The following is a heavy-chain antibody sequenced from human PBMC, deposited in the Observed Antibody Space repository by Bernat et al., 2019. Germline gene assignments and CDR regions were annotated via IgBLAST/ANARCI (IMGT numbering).Heavy chain of an antibody. CDR1: GYTFTTYG. CDR3: VRDVNYAFDT. Sequence: QIQLVQSGTEVEKPGASVKVSCKPSGYTFTTYGISWVRQAPGQGLEWMGWVSAHSGNTNYAHEFQGRVSMTRDTSTSTVYMELRGLRSDDTGVYYCVRDVNYAFDTWGQGTMVTVSS. J-gene: IGHJ3*02. V-gene: IGHV1-18*01. D-gene: IGHD1-7*01. CDR2: VSAHSGNT.